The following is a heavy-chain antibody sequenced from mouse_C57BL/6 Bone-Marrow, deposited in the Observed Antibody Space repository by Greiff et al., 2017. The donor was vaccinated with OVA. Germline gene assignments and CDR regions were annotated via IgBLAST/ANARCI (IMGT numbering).Heavy chain of an antibody. CDR2: IYPRSGNT. CDR3: ARSSYYSNYLDFDY. CDR1: GYTFTSYG. D-gene: IGHD2-5*01. J-gene: IGHJ2*01. Sequence: VKLQQSGAELARPGASVKLSCKASGYTFTSYGISWVKQRPGQGLEWIGEIYPRSGNTYYNEKFKGKATLTADKSSSTAYMELRSLTSEDSAVYFCARSSYYSNYLDFDYWGQGTTLTVSS. V-gene: IGHV1-81*01.